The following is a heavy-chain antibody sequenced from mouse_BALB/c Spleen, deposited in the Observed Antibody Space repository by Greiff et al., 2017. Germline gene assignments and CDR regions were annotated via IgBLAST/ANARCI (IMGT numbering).Heavy chain of an antibody. Sequence: QVQLQQSGAELVRPGASVTLSCKASGYTFTDYEMHWVKQTPVHGLEWIGAIDPETGGTAYNQKFKGKATLTADKSSSTAYMGLRSLTSEDSAVYYGTGSTVGAMDYWGQGTSVTVSA. J-gene: IGHJ4*01. CDR3: TGSTVGAMDY. CDR2: IDPETGGT. D-gene: IGHD3-1*01. CDR1: GYTFTDYE. V-gene: IGHV1-15*01.